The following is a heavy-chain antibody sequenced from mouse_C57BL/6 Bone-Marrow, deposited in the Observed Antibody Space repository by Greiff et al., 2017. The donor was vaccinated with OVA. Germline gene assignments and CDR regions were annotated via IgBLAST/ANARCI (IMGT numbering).Heavy chain of an antibody. CDR3: ATNHYYGRSHWYFDV. V-gene: IGHV2-5*01. CDR2: LWRGGST. CDR1: GFSLTSYG. D-gene: IGHD1-1*01. J-gene: IGHJ1*03. Sequence: VKVVESGPGLVQPSQSLSITCTVSGFSLTSYGIHWVRQSPGKGLEWLGVLWRGGSTDYNADFMSRLSITKDKSKSQVFFQMNRLQADDTAIYYCATNHYYGRSHWYFDVWGTGTTVTVSS.